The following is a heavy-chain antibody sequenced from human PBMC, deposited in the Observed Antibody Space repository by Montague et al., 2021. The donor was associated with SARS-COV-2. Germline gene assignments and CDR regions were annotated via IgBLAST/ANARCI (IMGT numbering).Heavy chain of an antibody. J-gene: IGHJ6*03. CDR1: GGSVSSSPYY. V-gene: IGHV4-39*01. CDR2: ISYSGRT. D-gene: IGHD3-10*01. Sequence: SETLSLTCTVSGGSVSSSPYYWGRIRQPPGRGLEWVGSISYSGRTYFSPSLKSRLTISVGSSENQFSLRLSSVTAADTAVYYCASSYYYGSGTYVYNYYMDVWGKGTTVTVSS. CDR3: ASSYYYGSGTYVYNYYMDV.